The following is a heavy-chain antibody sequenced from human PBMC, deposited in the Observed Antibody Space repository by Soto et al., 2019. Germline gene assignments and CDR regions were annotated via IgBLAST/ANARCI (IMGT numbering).Heavy chain of an antibody. CDR3: ARGAGSGSFLIDY. CDR2: TSDDESRK. CDR1: GFTFSNYA. Sequence: VHLVESGGGVVQPGRSLRLSCAASGFTFSNYAMHWVRQAPGKGLEWMAITSDDESRKYYADSVRGRFTISRDNSKNTLYLQMNSLRDEDTALFYCARGAGSGSFLIDYWGQGTLVTVSS. J-gene: IGHJ4*02. V-gene: IGHV3-30*04. D-gene: IGHD1-26*01.